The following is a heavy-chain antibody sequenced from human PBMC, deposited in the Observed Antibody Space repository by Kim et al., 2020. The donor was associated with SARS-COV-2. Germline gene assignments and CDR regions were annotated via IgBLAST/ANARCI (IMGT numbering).Heavy chain of an antibody. Sequence: TNYADSVKGRFTISRDNAKNSLYLQMNSLRAEDTAVYYCARDGFWNALDYWGQGTLVTVSS. V-gene: IGHV3-11*06. J-gene: IGHJ4*02. CDR3: ARDGFWNALDY. CDR2: T. D-gene: IGHD3-3*01.